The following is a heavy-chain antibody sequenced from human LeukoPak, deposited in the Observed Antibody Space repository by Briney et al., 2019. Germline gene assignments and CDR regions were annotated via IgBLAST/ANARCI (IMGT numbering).Heavy chain of an antibody. J-gene: IGHJ4*02. D-gene: IGHD2-21*01. CDR3: ARVMTGSQFDY. V-gene: IGHV4-38-2*01. CDR2: ISNSGST. Sequence: PSETLSLTCAVSGYSISSGYYWGWIRQPPGQGLEWIGSISNSGSTYYNSSLQSRVTILRDTSKNQVSLKLTSVTVADTAVYYCARVMTGSQFDYWGQGTLVTVSS. CDR1: GYSISSGYY.